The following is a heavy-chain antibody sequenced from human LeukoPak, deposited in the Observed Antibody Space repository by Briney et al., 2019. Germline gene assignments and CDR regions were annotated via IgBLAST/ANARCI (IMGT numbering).Heavy chain of an antibody. CDR1: GYTFTSYA. Sequence: EASVKVSCKASGYTFTSYAMNWVRQAPGQGLEWMGWINTNTGNPTYAQGFTGRFVFSLDTSVSTAYLQISSLKAEDTAVYFCARDRIAAARDAFDIWGQGTMVTVSS. D-gene: IGHD6-13*01. CDR2: INTNTGNP. CDR3: ARDRIAAARDAFDI. J-gene: IGHJ3*02. V-gene: IGHV7-4-1*02.